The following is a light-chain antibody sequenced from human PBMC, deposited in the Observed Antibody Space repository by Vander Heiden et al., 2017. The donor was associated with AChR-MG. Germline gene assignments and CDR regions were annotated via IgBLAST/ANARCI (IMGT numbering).Light chain of an antibody. CDR1: QSISSN. CDR3: QQSYSTPRT. V-gene: IGKV1-39*01. Sequence: DIQMTQSPSSLPASVGDRVTITCRASQSISSNLNWFQHKPGKAPELLIYGASSLQSGVPSRFSGSGSGTDFTLTISRLQPEDFATYYCQQSYSTPRTFGQGTRLEIK. J-gene: IGKJ5*01. CDR2: GAS.